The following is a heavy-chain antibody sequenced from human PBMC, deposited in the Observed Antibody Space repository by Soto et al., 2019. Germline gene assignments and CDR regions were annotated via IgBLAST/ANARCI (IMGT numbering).Heavy chain of an antibody. CDR3: ARTRSSIEPFAI. Sequence: LSLTCTVSGGSISSGGYYWSWIRQHPGKGLEWIGYIYYSGSTYYNPSLKSRVTISVDTSKNQFSLKLSSVTAADTAVYYCARTRSSIEPFAIWGQGTMVTVSS. D-gene: IGHD6-19*01. CDR2: IYYSGST. CDR1: GGSISSGGYY. V-gene: IGHV4-31*03. J-gene: IGHJ3*02.